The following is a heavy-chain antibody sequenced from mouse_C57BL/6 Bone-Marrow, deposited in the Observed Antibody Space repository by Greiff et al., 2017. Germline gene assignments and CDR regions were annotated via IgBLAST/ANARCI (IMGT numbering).Heavy chain of an antibody. V-gene: IGHV5-9*01. CDR2: ISGGGGNT. CDR1: GFTFSSYT. J-gene: IGHJ2*01. Sequence: EVKLMESGGGLVKPGGSLKLSCAASGFTFSSYTMSWVRQTPEKRLEWVATISGGGGNTYYPDSVKGRFTISRDNAKNTLYLQMSSLRSEDTALYYCASPITTVVALDYWGQGTTLTVSS. CDR3: ASPITTVVALDY. D-gene: IGHD1-1*01.